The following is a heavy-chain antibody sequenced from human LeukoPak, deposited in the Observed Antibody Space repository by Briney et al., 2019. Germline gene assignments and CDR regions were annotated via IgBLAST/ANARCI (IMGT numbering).Heavy chain of an antibody. J-gene: IGHJ4*02. V-gene: IGHV3-21*01. CDR3: ARGNSGLDY. D-gene: IGHD5-12*01. CDR1: GFTFSNYT. Sequence: GGSLRLSCAAPGFTFSNYTMNWVRQAPGKGLEWVSSIISSNYIYYADSVKGRFTISRDDAKNSLYLQMNSLRAEDTAVYYCARGNSGLDYWGQGTLVTVSS. CDR2: IISSNYI.